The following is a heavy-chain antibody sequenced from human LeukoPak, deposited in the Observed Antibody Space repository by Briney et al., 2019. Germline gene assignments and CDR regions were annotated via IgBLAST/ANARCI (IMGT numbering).Heavy chain of an antibody. D-gene: IGHD3-3*01. Sequence: GGSLRLSCAASGFTFSSYWMHWVRQAPGKGLVWVSAISGSGGSTYYADSVKGRFTISRDNSKNTLYLQMNSLRAEDTAVYYCAKGSDLFWSGSMWFDPWGQGTLVTVSS. CDR1: GFTFSSYW. J-gene: IGHJ5*02. V-gene: IGHV3-23*01. CDR2: ISGSGGST. CDR3: AKGSDLFWSGSMWFDP.